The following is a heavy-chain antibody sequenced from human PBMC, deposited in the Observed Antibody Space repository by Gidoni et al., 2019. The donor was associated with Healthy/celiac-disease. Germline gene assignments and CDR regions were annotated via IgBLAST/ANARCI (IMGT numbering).Heavy chain of an antibody. Sequence: QVQLAESGGGVVQPGRSLSPSCAPSGFPFSSYAMHWVRQAPGKGLEWVAVISYDGSNKYYADSVKGRFTISRDNSKNTLYLQMNNLRAEDTAVYYCARDFTWIQLWFFDYWGQRTLVTVSS. CDR2: ISYDGSNK. CDR3: ARDFTWIQLWFFDY. D-gene: IGHD5-18*01. V-gene: IGHV3-30-3*01. J-gene: IGHJ4*02. CDR1: GFPFSSYA.